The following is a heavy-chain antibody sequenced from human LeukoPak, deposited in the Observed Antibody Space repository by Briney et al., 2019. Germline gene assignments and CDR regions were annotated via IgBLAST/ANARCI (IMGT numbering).Heavy chain of an antibody. J-gene: IGHJ3*02. D-gene: IGHD3-10*01. CDR3: ARGGVLRAFDI. CDR2: IYYSGST. V-gene: IGHV4-39*07. Sequence: PSETLSLTCTVSGGSISSSSCYWGWIRQPPGKGLEWIGSIYYSGSTYYNPSLKSRVTISVDTSKNQFSLKLSSVTAANTAVYYCARGGVLRAFDIWGQGTMVTVSS. CDR1: GGSISSSSCY.